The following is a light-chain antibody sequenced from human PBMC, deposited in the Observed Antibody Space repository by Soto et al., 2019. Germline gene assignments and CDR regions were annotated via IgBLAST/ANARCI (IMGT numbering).Light chain of an antibody. CDR2: GAS. CDR3: QQYDDWPPIT. Sequence: ETVMTQSPATLSVSPGERATLSCRASQSVSTKLAWYQQKPGQAPRLLIYGASTRATGIPARFSGGGSGTEFPLTVSSLQSEDFAVYYCQQYDDWPPITFGQGTRLEMK. J-gene: IGKJ5*01. V-gene: IGKV3D-15*01. CDR1: QSVSTK.